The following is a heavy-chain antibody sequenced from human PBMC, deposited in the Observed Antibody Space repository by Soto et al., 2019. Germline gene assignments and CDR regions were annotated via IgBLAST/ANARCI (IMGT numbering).Heavy chain of an antibody. Sequence: PGGSLRLSCAASGFTFSSYAIRWVRQAPGKGLEWVADVSFDGSHKTYAVPVRGRFTISRDNSKKTVYLQMNSLRAEDTALYYCAKLGDAVSGYFDFWGQGTQVTVSS. CDR1: GFTFSSYA. CDR3: AKLGDAVSGYFDF. CDR2: VSFDGSHK. J-gene: IGHJ5*01. D-gene: IGHD3-3*01. V-gene: IGHV3-30*18.